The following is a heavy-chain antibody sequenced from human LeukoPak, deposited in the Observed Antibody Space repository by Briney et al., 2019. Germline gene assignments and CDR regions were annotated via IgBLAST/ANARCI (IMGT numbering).Heavy chain of an antibody. D-gene: IGHD2-15*01. Sequence: ASVKVSCKASGYTFTSYGISWLRQAPGQGLEWMGWISAYNGNTNYAQKLQGRVTMTTDTSTSTAYMELRSLRSDDTAVYYCARDGGGYCSGGSCYDYYYGMDVWGQGTTVTVSS. V-gene: IGHV1-18*01. CDR1: GYTFTSYG. CDR3: ARDGGGYCSGGSCYDYYYGMDV. J-gene: IGHJ6*02. CDR2: ISAYNGNT.